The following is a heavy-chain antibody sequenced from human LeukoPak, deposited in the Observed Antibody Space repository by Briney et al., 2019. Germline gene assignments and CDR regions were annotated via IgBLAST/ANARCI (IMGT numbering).Heavy chain of an antibody. CDR3: ARGDPYYYGSGSYSYFDY. CDR1: GFTFSSYS. CDR2: ISSSSSTI. V-gene: IGHV3-48*01. Sequence: GGSLRLSCAASGFTFSSYSMNWVRQAPGKGLEWVPYISSSSSTIYYADSVKGRFTISRDNAKNSLYLQMNSLRAEDTAVYYCARGDPYYYGSGSYSYFDYWGQGTLVTVSS. J-gene: IGHJ4*02. D-gene: IGHD3-10*01.